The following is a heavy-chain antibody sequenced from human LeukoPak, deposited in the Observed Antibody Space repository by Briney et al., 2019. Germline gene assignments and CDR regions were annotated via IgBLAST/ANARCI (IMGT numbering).Heavy chain of an antibody. D-gene: IGHD3-22*01. CDR3: ARGYYDSSGYYYGY. CDR1: GGSFSGYY. Sequence: PSETLSLTCAVYGGSFSGYYWSWIRQPPGKGLEWIGEINHSGSTNYNPSLKSRVTISVDTSKNQFSLKLSSVTAADTAVYYCARGYYDSSGYYYGYWGQGTLVTVSS. J-gene: IGHJ4*02. CDR2: INHSGST. V-gene: IGHV4-34*01.